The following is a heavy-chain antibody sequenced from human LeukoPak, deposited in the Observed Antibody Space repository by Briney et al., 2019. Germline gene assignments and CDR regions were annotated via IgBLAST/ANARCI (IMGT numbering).Heavy chain of an antibody. J-gene: IGHJ4*02. CDR1: GGSISSYY. V-gene: IGHV4-59*01. Sequence: PSETLSLTCTVSGGSISSYYWSWIRQSPGKGLEWIGYIYYSGSTNYNPSLKSRVTISVDTSKNQFSLKLSSVTAADTAVYYCARVRDSSGYYYFLDYWGQGTLVTVSS. CDR3: ARVRDSSGYYYFLDY. D-gene: IGHD3-22*01. CDR2: IYYSGST.